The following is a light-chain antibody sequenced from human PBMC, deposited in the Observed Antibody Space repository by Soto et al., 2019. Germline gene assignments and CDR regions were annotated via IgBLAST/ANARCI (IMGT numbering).Light chain of an antibody. CDR2: KAS. CDR3: PQHTSFSIA. Sequence: SNLSASLGGRVTITCRASQTISSWLAWYQQKPGKAPKLLLYKASTLKSGVPSRFSGSGAGTEFTLTIISRQPDDFVTDYCPQHTSFSIAFGQGT. CDR1: QTISSW. V-gene: IGKV1-5*03. J-gene: IGKJ5*01.